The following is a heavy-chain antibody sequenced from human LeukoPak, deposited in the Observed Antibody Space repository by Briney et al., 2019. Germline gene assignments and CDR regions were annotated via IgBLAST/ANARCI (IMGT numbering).Heavy chain of an antibody. CDR1: GFTFSSPW. J-gene: IGHJ4*02. CDR2: INSDGSIT. V-gene: IGHV3-74*01. Sequence: PGGSLRLSCAASGFTFSSPWMHWVRQAPGKGLVWVSRINSDGSITTYADSVKGRFTISRDNAKDTLYLQMNSLRAEDAAQYYCVSPLIGNRDFGGQGTLVTVSS. D-gene: IGHD1-20*01. CDR3: VSPLIGNRDF.